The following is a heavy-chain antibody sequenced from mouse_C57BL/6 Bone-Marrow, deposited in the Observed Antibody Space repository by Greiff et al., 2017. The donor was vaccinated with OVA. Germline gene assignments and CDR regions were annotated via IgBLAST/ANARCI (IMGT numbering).Heavy chain of an antibody. CDR3: ARECYHTLYYFDY. Sequence: VQLHQSGPELVKPGASVKISCKASGYTFTDYYMNWVKQSHGKSLEWIGDINPNNGGTSYNQKFKGKATLTVDKSSSTAYMELRSLTSEDSAVEYCARECYHTLYYFDYWGQGTALTVSS. V-gene: IGHV1-26*01. CDR2: INPNNGGT. J-gene: IGHJ2*01. CDR1: GYTFTDYY. D-gene: IGHD2-12*01.